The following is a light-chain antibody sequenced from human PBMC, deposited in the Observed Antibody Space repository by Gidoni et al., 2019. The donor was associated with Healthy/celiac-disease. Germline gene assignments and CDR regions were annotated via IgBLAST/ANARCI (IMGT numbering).Light chain of an antibody. CDR3: QSADSSGTYWV. V-gene: IGLV3-25*03. CDR1: ALPKQH. Sequence: SDDLTQPPSVSVSPGQTARITCSGDALPKQHSYWYQQKPGQAPVLVIYKDSERPSGIPERFSGASSGTTVTLTISGVQAEDEADYYCQSADSSGTYWVFGGGTKLTVL. CDR2: KDS. J-gene: IGLJ3*02.